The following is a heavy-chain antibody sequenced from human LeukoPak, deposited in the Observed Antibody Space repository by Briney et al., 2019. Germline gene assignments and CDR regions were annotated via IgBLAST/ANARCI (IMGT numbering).Heavy chain of an antibody. CDR1: GGSISSSSYY. CDR3: ARSSNGSGDY. CDR2: IYYSGCT. D-gene: IGHD3-10*01. Sequence: SETLSLTCTVSGGSISSSSYYWGWIRQPPGKGLEWIGSIYYSGCTYYNPSLKSRVTISVDTSKNQFSLKLSSVTAADTAVYYCARSSNGSGDYWGQGTLVTVSS. J-gene: IGHJ4*02. V-gene: IGHV4-39*01.